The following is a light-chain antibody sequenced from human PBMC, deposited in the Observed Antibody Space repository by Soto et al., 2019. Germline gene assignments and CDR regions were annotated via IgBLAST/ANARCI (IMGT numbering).Light chain of an antibody. J-gene: IGLJ2*01. V-gene: IGLV2-11*01. Sequence: QSALTQPRSVSGSPGQSVTISCTGTSSDVGGYNYVSWYQQHPGKAPKGMIYDVSERPSGVPDRFSGSKSGNTASLTISGLQAEDEADYYCCSNAGSYEVFGGGTKLTVL. CDR2: DVS. CDR3: CSNAGSYEV. CDR1: SSDVGGYNY.